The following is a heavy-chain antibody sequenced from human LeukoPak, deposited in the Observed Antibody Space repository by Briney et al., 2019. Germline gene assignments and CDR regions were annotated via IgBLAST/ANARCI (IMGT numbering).Heavy chain of an antibody. CDR2: ISGGGPVT. CDR1: GFTFSSYA. Sequence: GGSLRLSCAASGFTFSSYAMSWVRQAPGKGLECVSAISGGGPVTYYTDSVKGRFTISRDNSKNTLYLQMNSLRAEDTAVYNCAKDRGYSHGFDYWGQGTLVTVSS. J-gene: IGHJ4*02. V-gene: IGHV3-23*01. CDR3: AKDRGYSHGFDY. D-gene: IGHD5-18*01.